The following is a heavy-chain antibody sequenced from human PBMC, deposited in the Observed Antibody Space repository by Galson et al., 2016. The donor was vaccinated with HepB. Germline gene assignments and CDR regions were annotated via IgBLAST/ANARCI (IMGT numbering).Heavy chain of an antibody. CDR2: ISAYNGNT. D-gene: IGHD3-10*01. CDR1: GYSFTSYV. V-gene: IGHV1-18*04. J-gene: IGHJ6*02. CDR3: ARPIGALYGSGSYYNLGGMDV. Sequence: SVKVSCKASGYSFTSYVITWVRQAPGQGLEWMGWISAYNGNTNYTQKFQGSVTMITDTSTSTAYMELRSLRSDDTAVYYCARPIGALYGSGSYYNLGGMDVWGQGTTVIVSS.